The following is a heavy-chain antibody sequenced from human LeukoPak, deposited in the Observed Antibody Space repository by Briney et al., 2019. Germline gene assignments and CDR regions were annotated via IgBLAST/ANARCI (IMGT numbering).Heavy chain of an antibody. V-gene: IGHV3-48*03. CDR1: RFSFSSYE. CDR2: ISSSGTTI. J-gene: IGHJ4*02. CDR3: AGSVQLWHSFDY. D-gene: IGHD5-18*01. Sequence: GGSLRLSCAASRFSFSSYEMNWVRQAPGKGLEWVSYISSSGTTIYYADSVKGRFTISRDNAKNSLYLQMNSLRAEDTAVYYCAGSVQLWHSFDYWGQGTLVTVSS.